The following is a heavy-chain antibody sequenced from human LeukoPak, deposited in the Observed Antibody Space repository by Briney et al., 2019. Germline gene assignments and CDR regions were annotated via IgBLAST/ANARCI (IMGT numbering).Heavy chain of an antibody. CDR2: ISAYSGRT. Sequence: ASVKVSCKASGYTFTSYGISWVRQAPGQGLEWMGWISAYSGRTSYARNFQGRVIMTRDQSINTAYMELSGLTSNDTAVYYCARTREYSSSWYFPPFDPWGQGTLVTISS. J-gene: IGHJ5*02. V-gene: IGHV1-18*01. CDR3: ARTREYSSSWYFPPFDP. CDR1: GYTFTSYG. D-gene: IGHD6-13*01.